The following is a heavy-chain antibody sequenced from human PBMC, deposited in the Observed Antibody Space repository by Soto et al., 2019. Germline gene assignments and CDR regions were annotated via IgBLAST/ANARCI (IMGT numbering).Heavy chain of an antibody. CDR2: IGGDGTAK. D-gene: IGHD3-10*01. CDR3: ARDRGLEAGGAFDY. CDR1: GFTFSNYW. Sequence: EVQLVESGGGLVQPGGSLRLSCAASGFTFSNYWMTWVRQAPGKALEWLANIGGDGTAKTLVDSIKDRFTISRDNVKTSLFLEMNSLTAADTAVYFCARDRGLEAGGAFDYWGQGTLVTVSS. J-gene: IGHJ4*02. V-gene: IGHV3-7*01.